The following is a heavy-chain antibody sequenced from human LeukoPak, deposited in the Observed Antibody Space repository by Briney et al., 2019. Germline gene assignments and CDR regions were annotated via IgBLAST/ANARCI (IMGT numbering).Heavy chain of an antibody. CDR2: IDYRGNT. D-gene: IGHD6-13*01. Sequence: PSETLSLTCVVSGGSVSSYYWSWIRQTPGTGLEWIGYIDYRGNTNYNPSLMSRVTISEVTSKNQFSLILTSVTAADTAVYYCAGTIGAAGTWNTAVVYYYYGMDVWGQGTTVSVS. CDR3: AGTIGAAGTWNTAVVYYYYGMDV. J-gene: IGHJ6*02. V-gene: IGHV4-59*08. CDR1: GGSVSSYY.